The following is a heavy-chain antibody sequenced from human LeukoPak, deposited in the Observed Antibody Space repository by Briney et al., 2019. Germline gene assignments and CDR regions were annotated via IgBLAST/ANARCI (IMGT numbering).Heavy chain of an antibody. CDR1: GYTLTELS. V-gene: IGHV1-24*01. D-gene: IGHD6-13*01. J-gene: IGHJ6*02. Sequence: ASVKVSCKVSGYTLTELSMHWVRQAPGKGLEWMGGFDPEDGETIYAQKFQGRVTMTEDTSTDTAYMELSSLRSEDTAVYYCAIAAPRHNGMDVWGQGTTVTVSS. CDR3: AIAAPRHNGMDV. CDR2: FDPEDGET.